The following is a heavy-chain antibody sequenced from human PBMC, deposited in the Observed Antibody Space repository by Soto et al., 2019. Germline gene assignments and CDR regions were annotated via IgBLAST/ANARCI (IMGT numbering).Heavy chain of an antibody. CDR3: ATFGTFDY. CDR2: ISSSSTYM. Sequence: EVQLVESGGGLVKPGGSLRLSCTASGFTFSTYAINWVRQAPGKGLEWVASISSSSTYMYSAASLKGRFTISRDNAKNSLYLQINSLGVEDTAVYYCATFGTFDYWGQGVLVTVSS. D-gene: IGHD3-16*01. V-gene: IGHV3-21*01. CDR1: GFTFSTYA. J-gene: IGHJ4*02.